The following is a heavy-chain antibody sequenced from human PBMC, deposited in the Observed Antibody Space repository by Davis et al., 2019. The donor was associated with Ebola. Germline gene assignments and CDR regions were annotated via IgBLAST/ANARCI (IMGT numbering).Heavy chain of an antibody. CDR1: GGSFSSYY. V-gene: IGHV4-59*01. CDR2: IYYSGST. CDR3: ARGRDIVVVPAYYYYMDV. Sequence: PSETLSLTCAVYGGSFSSYYWSWIRQPPGKGLEWIGYIYYSGSTNYNPSLKSRVTISVDTSKNQFSLKLSSVTAADTAVYYCARGRDIVVVPAYYYYMDVWGKGTTVTVSS. D-gene: IGHD2-2*01. J-gene: IGHJ6*03.